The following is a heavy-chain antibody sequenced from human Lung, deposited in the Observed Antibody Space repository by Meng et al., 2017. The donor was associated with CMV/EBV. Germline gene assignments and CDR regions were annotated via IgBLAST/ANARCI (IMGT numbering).Heavy chain of an antibody. CDR2: IYPGDSDT. CDR3: TKSCGGDCYAQYYYYGMDV. V-gene: IGHV5-51*01. Sequence: GGSXRLXXQGSGYIFASYWIGWVRQMPGKGLEWMGIIYPGDSDTRYSPSFEGQVTISADKSISTAYLQWSSLKASDTAMYYCTKSCGGDCYAQYYYYGMDVWXQGTXVTVSS. J-gene: IGHJ6*02. D-gene: IGHD2-21*01. CDR1: GYIFASYW.